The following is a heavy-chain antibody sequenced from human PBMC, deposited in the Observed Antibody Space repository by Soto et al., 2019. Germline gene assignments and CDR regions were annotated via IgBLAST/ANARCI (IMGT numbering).Heavy chain of an antibody. J-gene: IGHJ6*02. D-gene: IGHD1-1*01. CDR1: GGSISSGDYY. Sequence: PSETLSLTCTVSGGSISSGDYYWSWIRQPPGKGLEWIGYIYYSGSTYYNPSLKSRVTTSVDTSKNQFSLKLSSVTAADTAVYYCARDRGTGNWNVIGGMDVWGQGTTVTVSS. CDR3: ARDRGTGNWNVIGGMDV. CDR2: IYYSGST. V-gene: IGHV4-30-4*01.